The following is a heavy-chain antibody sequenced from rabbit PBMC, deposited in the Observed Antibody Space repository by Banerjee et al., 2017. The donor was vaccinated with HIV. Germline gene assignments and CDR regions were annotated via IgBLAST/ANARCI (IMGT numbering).Heavy chain of an antibody. V-gene: IGHV1S47*01. CDR2: IDPVFGST. D-gene: IGHD1-1*01. J-gene: IGHJ4*01. CDR1: GFDFSSYG. Sequence: QEQLVESGGGLVQPGGSLKLSCKASGFDFSSYGVSWVRQAPGKGLEWIGYIDPVFGSTYYASWVNGRFSISRSTSLNTVTLQMTSLTAADTATYFCARRAYARSSGYWYYFNLWGQGTLVTVS. CDR3: ARRAYARSSGYWYYFNL.